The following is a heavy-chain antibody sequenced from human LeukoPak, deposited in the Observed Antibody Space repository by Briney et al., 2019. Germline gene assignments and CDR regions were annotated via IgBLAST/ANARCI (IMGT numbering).Heavy chain of an antibody. V-gene: IGHV1-2*02. J-gene: IGHJ4*02. Sequence: ASVKVSCKASGYTFTGYYMHWVRQAPGQGLEWMGWINPNSGGTNYAQKFQGRVTMTRDTSISTAYMELSRLRSDDTAVYYCAREGSSSWAYSFDYWGQGTLVTVSS. CDR3: AREGSSSWAYSFDY. CDR2: INPNSGGT. CDR1: GYTFTGYY. D-gene: IGHD6-13*01.